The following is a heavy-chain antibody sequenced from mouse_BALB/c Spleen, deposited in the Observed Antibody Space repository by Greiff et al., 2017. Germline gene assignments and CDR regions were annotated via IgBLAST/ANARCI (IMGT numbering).Heavy chain of an antibody. J-gene: IGHJ3*01. V-gene: IGHV1-9*01. CDR1: GYTFSSYW. CDR2: ILPGSGST. D-gene: IGHD2-4*01. Sequence: VQLQQSGAELMKPGASVKISCKATGYTFSSYWIEWVKQRPGHGLEWIGEILPGSGSTNYNEKFKGKATFTADTSSNTAYMQLSSLTSEDSAVYYCARGITGAWFAYWGQGTLVTVSA. CDR3: ARGITGAWFAY.